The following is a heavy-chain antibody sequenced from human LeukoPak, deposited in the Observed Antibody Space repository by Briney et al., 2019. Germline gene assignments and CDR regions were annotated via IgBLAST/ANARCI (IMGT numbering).Heavy chain of an antibody. V-gene: IGHV1-2*02. CDR1: GYTFTDYY. CDR2: LNPNSGDT. D-gene: IGHD5-24*01. J-gene: IGHJ4*02. Sequence: GASVKVSCKASGYTFTDYYMHWVRQAPGQGLEWMGWLNPNSGDTNYAQKFQGRVSMTRDTSISTAYTDLSDLRSDDTAVYYCARGRNIEMTTMSGGSDYWGQGTLVTVFS. CDR3: ARGRNIEMTTMSGGSDY.